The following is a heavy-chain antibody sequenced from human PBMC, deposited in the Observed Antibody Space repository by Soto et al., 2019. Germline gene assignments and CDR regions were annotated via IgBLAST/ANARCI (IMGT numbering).Heavy chain of an antibody. J-gene: IGHJ6*02. Sequence: QVQLVQSGAEVKKPGSSVKVSCKASGGTFNSFTISWVRQAPGQGLEWMGGIIPIYGTANYAQTFQDRVTITAATSTYTAYMELTSLTSEDTAVYYCAKDRRADWESYYYCAMAVWGQGTTVTVSS. CDR1: GGTFNSFT. V-gene: IGHV1-69*06. CDR2: IIPIYGTA. D-gene: IGHD1-26*01. CDR3: AKDRRADWESYYYCAMAV.